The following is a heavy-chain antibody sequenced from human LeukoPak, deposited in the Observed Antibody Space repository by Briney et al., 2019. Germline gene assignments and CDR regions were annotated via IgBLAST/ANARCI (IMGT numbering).Heavy chain of an antibody. CDR1: GYSISSGYY. D-gene: IGHD3-10*01. CDR3: ASLSKGYGSGSDNFDY. Sequence: TLAETLSLTCTVSGYSISSGYYWGWIRQPPGKGLGWIGSIYHSGSTYYNPSLKSRVTISVDTSKNQFSLKLSSVTAADTAVYYCASLSKGYGSGSDNFDYWGQGTLVTVSS. J-gene: IGHJ4*02. V-gene: IGHV4-38-2*02. CDR2: IYHSGST.